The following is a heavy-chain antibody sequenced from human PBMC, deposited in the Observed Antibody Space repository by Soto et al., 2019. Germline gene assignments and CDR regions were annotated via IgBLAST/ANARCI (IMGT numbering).Heavy chain of an antibody. J-gene: IGHJ6*02. D-gene: IGHD2-8*02. CDR1: GFTVSSNY. CDR2: IYSGGST. Sequence: GGSVRLSCAASGFTVSSNYMSWVRQAPGKGLEWVSVIYSGGSTYYADSVKGRFTISRDNSKNTLYLQMNSLRAEDTAVYYCATVYCGGACYSYYYGMDVWGQGTTVTVSS. CDR3: ATVYCGGACYSYYYGMDV. V-gene: IGHV3-53*01.